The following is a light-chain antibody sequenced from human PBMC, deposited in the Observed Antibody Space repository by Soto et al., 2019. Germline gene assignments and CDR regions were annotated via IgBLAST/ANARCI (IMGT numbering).Light chain of an antibody. CDR3: SSFTSTTTGV. Sequence: QSALTQPASVSVSPGQSITISCTGTSSDIGGYNYVSWCQQLPGKAPKLLIFDVNNRPSGVSNRFSGSKSGNTASLTISGLQAEDEAYYFCSSFTSTTTGVFGGGTQLTVL. CDR1: SSDIGGYNY. V-gene: IGLV2-14*03. J-gene: IGLJ3*02. CDR2: DVN.